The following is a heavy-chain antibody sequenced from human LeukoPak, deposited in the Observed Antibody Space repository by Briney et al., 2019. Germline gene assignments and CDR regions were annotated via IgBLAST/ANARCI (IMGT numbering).Heavy chain of an antibody. CDR1: GFTFSSYA. CDR2: ISYDGSNK. V-gene: IGHV3-30*04. D-gene: IGHD6-13*01. Sequence: PGGSLRLSCAASGFTFSSYAMHWVRQAPGKGLEWVAVISYDGSNKYYADSVKGRFTISRDNSKNTLYLEMNSLRPEDTAVYHCAKDSKVAAAGYFFDYWGQGTLVTVSS. CDR3: AKDSKVAAAGYFFDY. J-gene: IGHJ4*02.